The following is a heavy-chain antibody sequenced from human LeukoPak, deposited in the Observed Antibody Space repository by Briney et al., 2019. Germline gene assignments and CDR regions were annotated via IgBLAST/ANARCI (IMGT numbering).Heavy chain of an antibody. J-gene: IGHJ4*02. D-gene: IGHD6-25*01. CDR1: QFTFSNYW. Sequence: GGSLRLSCAASQFTFSNYWMSWVRQAPGKRLEWVANINQDGSLKYYVDSVRGRFTISRDNGKNSLYLQMNSLRAEDTAVFYCARAGVPYAAYLDYWGQGALVTVSS. V-gene: IGHV3-7*01. CDR2: INQDGSLK. CDR3: ARAGVPYAAYLDY.